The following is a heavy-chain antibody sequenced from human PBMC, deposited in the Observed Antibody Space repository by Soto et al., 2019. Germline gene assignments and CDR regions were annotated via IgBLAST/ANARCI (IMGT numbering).Heavy chain of an antibody. CDR2: ISYDGSNK. CDR3: AKGSRAGYYDSSGYRAPDY. Sequence: GGSLRLSCAASGFTFSGYVMHWVGQSPGKGLEWVAVISYDGSNKYYADSVKGRFTISRDNSKNTLYLQMNSLRAEDTAVYYCAKGSRAGYYDSSGYRAPDYWGQGTLVTVSS. V-gene: IGHV3-30*18. J-gene: IGHJ4*02. D-gene: IGHD3-22*01. CDR1: GFTFSGYV.